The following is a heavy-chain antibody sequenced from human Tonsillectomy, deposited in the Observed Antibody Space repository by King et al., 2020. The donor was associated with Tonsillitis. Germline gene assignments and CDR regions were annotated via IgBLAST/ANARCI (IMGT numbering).Heavy chain of an antibody. J-gene: IGHJ3*02. CDR1: GYTFTYRY. Sequence: QLVQSGAEVKKTGSSVKVSCKASGYTFTYRYLHWVRQAPGQARDWMGWHTPFNGKTKYAQKFQDRVTLTRDRSMSTAYMELSSLRSEDTAMYYCARSLPFDAFDIWGQGTMVTVSS. V-gene: IGHV1-45*02. CDR3: ARSLPFDAFDI. CDR2: HTPFNGKT.